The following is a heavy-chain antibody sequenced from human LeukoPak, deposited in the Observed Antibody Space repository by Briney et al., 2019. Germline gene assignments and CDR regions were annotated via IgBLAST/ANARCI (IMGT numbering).Heavy chain of an antibody. CDR2: IYYSGST. D-gene: IGHD4-17*01. CDR1: GGSISSYY. Sequence: SETLSLTCTVSGGSISSYYWSWIRQPPGKGLEWIGYIYYSGSTNYNPSLKSRVTISVDTSKNQFSLKLSSVTAADTAVYYCARVSGLSMTTPNWFDPWGQGTLVTVSS. V-gene: IGHV4-59*01. CDR3: ARVSGLSMTTPNWFDP. J-gene: IGHJ5*02.